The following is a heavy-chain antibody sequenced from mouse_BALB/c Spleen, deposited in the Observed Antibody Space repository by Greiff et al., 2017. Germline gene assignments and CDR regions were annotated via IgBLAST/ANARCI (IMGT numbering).Heavy chain of an antibody. CDR2: IYPGNVNT. Sequence: QVQLQQSGPELVKPGASVRISCKASGYTFTSYYIHWVKQRPGQGLEWIGWIYPGNVNTKYNEKFKGKATLTADKSSSTAYMQLSSLTSEDSAVYFCARGGEIGLPEEVLYAMDYWGQGTSGTVSS. V-gene: IGHV1S56*01. J-gene: IGHJ4*01. CDR3: ARGGEIGLPEEVLYAMDY. D-gene: IGHD2-2*01. CDR1: GYTFTSYY.